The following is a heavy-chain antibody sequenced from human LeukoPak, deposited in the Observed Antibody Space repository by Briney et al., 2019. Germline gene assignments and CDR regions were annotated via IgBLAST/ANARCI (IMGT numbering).Heavy chain of an antibody. CDR2: ISAYNGNT. CDR1: GYTFTSYG. V-gene: IGHV1-18*01. Sequence: ASVKVSCKASGYTFTSYGISWVRQAPGQGLESMGWISAYNGNTNYAQKLQGRVTMTTDTSTSTAYMELRSLRSDDTAVYYCARVSGIGVVNDFDYWGQGTLVTVSS. J-gene: IGHJ4*02. D-gene: IGHD3-3*01. CDR3: ARVSGIGVVNDFDY.